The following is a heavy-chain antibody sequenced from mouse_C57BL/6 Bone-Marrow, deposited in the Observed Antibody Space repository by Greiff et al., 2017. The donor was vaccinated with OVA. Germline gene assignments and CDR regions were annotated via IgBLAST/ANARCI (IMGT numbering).Heavy chain of an antibody. CDR3: ARRGPYYGSSYDYWYFDV. Sequence: QVQLQQSGSELRSPGSSVKLSCKDFDSEVFPIAYMSWVRQKPGHGFEWIGGILPSIGRTIYGEKFEDKATLDADTLSNTAYLELNSLTSEDSAIYYCARRGPYYGSSYDYWYFDVWGTGTTVTVSS. V-gene: IGHV15-2*01. CDR2: ILPSIGRT. D-gene: IGHD1-1*01. J-gene: IGHJ1*03. CDR1: DSEVFPIAY.